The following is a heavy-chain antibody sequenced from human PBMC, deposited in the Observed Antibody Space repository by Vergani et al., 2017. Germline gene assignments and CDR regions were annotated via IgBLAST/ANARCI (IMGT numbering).Heavy chain of an antibody. J-gene: IGHJ6*02. Sequence: QVHLVESGGGVVQPGRSLRLSCVVSGFTSSYYGMHWVRQAPGKGLEWVAVISYDGTQKYYADSVKGRFTISRDNSKSTLYLQMNSLRTEDTAVYYCAKDRSITMISPRGYYYGMDVWGQGTTVTVSS. CDR1: GFTSSYYG. V-gene: IGHV3-30*18. CDR2: ISYDGTQK. D-gene: IGHD3-22*01. CDR3: AKDRSITMISPRGYYYGMDV.